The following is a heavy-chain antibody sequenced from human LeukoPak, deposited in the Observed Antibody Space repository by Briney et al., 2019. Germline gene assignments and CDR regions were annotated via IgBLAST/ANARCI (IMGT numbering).Heavy chain of an antibody. V-gene: IGHV4-39*07. CDR2: IFYSGST. CDR3: ARASWYYDAFDI. D-gene: IGHD6-13*01. Sequence: PSETLSLTCTVSGGSISSSSYYWGWIRQPPGKGLAWIGSIFYSGSTYYNPSLKSRVTISVDTSKNQFSLKPSSVTAADTAVYYCARASWYYDAFDIWGQGTMVTVSS. CDR1: GGSISSSSYY. J-gene: IGHJ3*02.